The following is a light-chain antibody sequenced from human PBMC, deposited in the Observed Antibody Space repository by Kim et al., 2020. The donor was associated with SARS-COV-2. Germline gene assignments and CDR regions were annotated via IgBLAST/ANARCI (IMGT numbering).Light chain of an antibody. J-gene: IGLJ2*01. CDR2: DVT. CDR3: ASYTANRNLI. V-gene: IGLV2-14*03. Sequence: GKSITIACTGSSSDVGAYNYVSWYQQHPGKVPKLLIYDVTNRPSGVSSRFSGSKSGNTASLTISGLRAEDEADYYCASYTANRNLIFGGGTKVTVL. CDR1: SSDVGAYNY.